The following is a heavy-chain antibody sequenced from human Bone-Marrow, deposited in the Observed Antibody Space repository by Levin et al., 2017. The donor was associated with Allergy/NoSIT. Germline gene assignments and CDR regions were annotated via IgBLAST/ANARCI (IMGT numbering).Heavy chain of an antibody. CDR3: ARDNWFDS. CDR1: GFTFSIYT. CDR2: ITRSSDI. J-gene: IGHJ5*01. V-gene: IGHV3-21*01. Sequence: GGSLRLSCAASGFTFSIYTMNWVRQAPGKGLDWVSSITRSSDIYYADLVKGRFTISRDNAKNSLFLQMNPLRAEDTAVYYCARDNWFDSWGQGTVVTVSS.